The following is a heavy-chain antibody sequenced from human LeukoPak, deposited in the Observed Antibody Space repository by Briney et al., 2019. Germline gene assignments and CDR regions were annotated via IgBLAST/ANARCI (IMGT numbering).Heavy chain of an antibody. CDR3: ARRSMAGAGSFDY. Sequence: KPSEPLSLTCTVSGGSISSSSYYWGWIRQPPGKGLEWIGSMYYSGNTYYTPSLKSRITISVDTSKNQFSLKVSSVTAADTAVYYCARRSMAGAGSFDYWGQGTLVTVSS. J-gene: IGHJ4*02. CDR2: MYYSGNT. D-gene: IGHD6-13*01. CDR1: GGSISSSSYY. V-gene: IGHV4-39*01.